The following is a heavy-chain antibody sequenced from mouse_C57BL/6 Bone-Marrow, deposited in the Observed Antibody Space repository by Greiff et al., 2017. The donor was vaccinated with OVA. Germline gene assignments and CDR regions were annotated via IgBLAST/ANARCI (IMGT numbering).Heavy chain of an antibody. CDR3: ANANWVYYYAIDY. J-gene: IGHJ4*01. Sequence: VQGVESGPGLVQPSQSLSITCTVSGFSLTSYGVHWVRQSPGKGLEWLGEIWRGGSTDYNAAFMSRLSITKDNSKSQVFFKMNSLPADDTAIYCCANANWVYYYAIDYWGQGTSVTVSS. CDR1: GFSLTSYG. V-gene: IGHV2-5*01. CDR2: IWRGGST. D-gene: IGHD4-1*01.